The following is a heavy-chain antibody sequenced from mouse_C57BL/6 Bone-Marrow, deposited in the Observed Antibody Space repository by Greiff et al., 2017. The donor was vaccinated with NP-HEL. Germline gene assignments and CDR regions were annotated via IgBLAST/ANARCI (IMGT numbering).Heavy chain of an antibody. J-gene: IGHJ2*01. CDR1: GYTFTDYY. CDR3: ARDGSLYYGSSYSFYYFDY. D-gene: IGHD1-1*01. Sequence: QVQLQQPGPELVKPGASVKISCKASGYTFTDYYINWVKQRPGQGLEWIGWIYPGSGNTKYNEKFKGKATLTVDTSSSTAYMQLSSLTSEDSAVYFCARDGSLYYGSSYSFYYFDYWGQGTTLTVSS. V-gene: IGHV1-84*01. CDR2: IYPGSGNT.